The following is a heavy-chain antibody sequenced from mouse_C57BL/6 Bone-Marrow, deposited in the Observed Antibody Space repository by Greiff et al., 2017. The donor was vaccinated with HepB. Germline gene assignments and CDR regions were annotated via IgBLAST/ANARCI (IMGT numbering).Heavy chain of an antibody. CDR1: GYTFTSYW. Sequence: VKLQQPGAELVKPGASGYTFTSYWMHWVKQRPGQGLEWIGRIHPSDSDTNYNQKFKGKATLTVDKSSSTAYMQLSSLTSEDSAVYYCAISAGGFYSYFDVWGTGTTVTVSS. CDR2: IHPSDSDT. CDR3: AISAGGFYSYFDV. V-gene: IGHV1-74*01. J-gene: IGHJ1*03.